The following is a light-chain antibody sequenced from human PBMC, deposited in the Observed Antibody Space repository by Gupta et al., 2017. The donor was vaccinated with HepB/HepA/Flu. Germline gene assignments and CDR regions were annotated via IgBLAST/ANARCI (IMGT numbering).Light chain of an antibody. J-gene: IGLJ3*02. CDR3: SSYTSSTTWV. CDR2: EVT. CDR1: SSDVGTYNR. V-gene: IGLV2-18*02. Sequence: QSAPTQPPSVSGSPGQSVPLSCTGTSSDVGTYNRVSWYQQPPGPAPQLIIYEVTNRPSGVPYRFSGSKSGNTASLTISGLQAEDEADYYCSSYTSSTTWVFGGGTKVTVL.